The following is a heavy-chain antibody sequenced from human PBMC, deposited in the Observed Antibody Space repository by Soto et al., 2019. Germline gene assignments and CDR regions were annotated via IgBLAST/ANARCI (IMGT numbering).Heavy chain of an antibody. J-gene: IGHJ5*02. CDR1: GGSISSYY. Sequence: LSLTCTVSGGSISSYYWSWIRQPAGKGLEWIGRIYTSGSTNYNPSLKSRVTMSVDTSKNQFSLKLSSVTAADTAVYYCARGLTVAGLLNWFDPWGQGTLVTVSS. V-gene: IGHV4-4*07. CDR2: IYTSGST. CDR3: ARGLTVAGLLNWFDP. D-gene: IGHD6-19*01.